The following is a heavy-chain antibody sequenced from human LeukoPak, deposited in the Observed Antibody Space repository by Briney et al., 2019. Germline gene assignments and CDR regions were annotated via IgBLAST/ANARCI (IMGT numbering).Heavy chain of an antibody. CDR2: ISYDGSNK. D-gene: IGHD1-26*01. CDR3: AKDCRGSYFDY. CDR1: GFTFSSYG. J-gene: IGHJ4*01. Sequence: GGSLRLSCAASGFTFSSYGMHWVRQAPGKGLEWVAVISYDGSNKYYADSVKGRFTISRDNSKNTLYLQMNSLRAEDTAVYYCAKDCRGSYFDYWGQEPWSPSPQ. V-gene: IGHV3-30*18.